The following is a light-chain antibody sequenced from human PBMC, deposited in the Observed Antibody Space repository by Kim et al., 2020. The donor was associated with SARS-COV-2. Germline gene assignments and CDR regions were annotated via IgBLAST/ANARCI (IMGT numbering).Light chain of an antibody. V-gene: IGKV2-24*01. CDR1: QSLLHRNGNTY. Sequence: PVSISCRSSQSLLHRNGNTYLSWLHQRPGQPPRLLIYQVSNRFSGVPDRFSGSGAGTDFTLKINRVEAEDVGIYYCMQSTQFPRTFGQGTKVDIK. CDR3: MQSTQFPRT. CDR2: QVS. J-gene: IGKJ1*01.